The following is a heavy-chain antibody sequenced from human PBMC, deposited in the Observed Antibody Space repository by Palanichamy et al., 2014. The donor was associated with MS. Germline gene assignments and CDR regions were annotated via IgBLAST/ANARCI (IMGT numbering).Heavy chain of an antibody. V-gene: IGHV4-38-2*02. CDR1: GHSIKTGYY. D-gene: IGHD2-2*01. CDR2: LYHTGST. Sequence: QVQLQESGPGLVKPSETLSLTCSVSGHSIKTGYYWGWIRQPPGKGLEWIGSLYHTGSTYYNPSLKSRVTISVDTSKNHFSLNLGSVTAADTAVYYCARLLRYCTSTSCYGSYYFDYWGQGTLVTVSS. J-gene: IGHJ4*02. CDR3: ARLLRYCTSTSCYGSYYFDY.